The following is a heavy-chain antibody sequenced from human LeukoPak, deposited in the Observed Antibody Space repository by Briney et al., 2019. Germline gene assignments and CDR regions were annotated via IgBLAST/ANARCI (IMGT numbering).Heavy chain of an antibody. CDR3: AHSGDSSGWSTYDY. CDR1: GYTFTGYY. V-gene: IGHV1-2*02. D-gene: IGHD6-19*01. Sequence: ASVKVSCKASGYTFTGYYMHWVRQAPGQGLEWMGWINPNSGGTNYAQKLQGRVTMTTDTSTSTAYMELRSLRSDDTAVYYCAHSGDSSGWSTYDYWGQGTLVTVSS. J-gene: IGHJ4*02. CDR2: INPNSGGT.